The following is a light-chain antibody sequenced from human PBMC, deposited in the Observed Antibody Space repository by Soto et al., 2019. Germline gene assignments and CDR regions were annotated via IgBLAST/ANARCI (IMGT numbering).Light chain of an antibody. J-gene: IGLJ1*01. CDR3: SSFTRSNSYV. CDR1: SSDVGAYNY. V-gene: IGLV2-14*03. Sequence: QSVLTQPASVSGSPGQSITISCTGTSSDVGAYNYVSWYQQHPGKVPKLMIYDVSDRPSGVSNRFSGSKSGNTASLTISGLQAEDEADYYCSSFTRSNSYVFGTGTKVTVL. CDR2: DVS.